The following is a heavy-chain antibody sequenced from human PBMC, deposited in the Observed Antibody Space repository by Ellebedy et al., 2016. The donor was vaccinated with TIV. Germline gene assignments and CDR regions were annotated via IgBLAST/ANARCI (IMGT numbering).Heavy chain of an antibody. Sequence: MPSETLSLTCTVSGGSISSGGYYWSWIRQHPGKGLEWIGYIYYSGSTYYNPSLKSRVTISVDTSKNQFSLKLSSVTAADTAVYYCARDGSYYGLPIDYWGQGTLVTVSS. D-gene: IGHD1-26*01. CDR2: IYYSGST. V-gene: IGHV4-31*03. J-gene: IGHJ4*02. CDR1: GGSISSGGYY. CDR3: ARDGSYYGLPIDY.